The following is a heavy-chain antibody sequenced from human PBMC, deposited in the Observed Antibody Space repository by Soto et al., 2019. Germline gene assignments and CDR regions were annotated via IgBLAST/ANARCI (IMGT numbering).Heavy chain of an antibody. CDR2: IYWDDDQ. V-gene: IGHV2-5*02. CDR1: GFSLSADGVG. J-gene: IGHJ3*01. CDR3: AHAYGGTSWPNDVFDV. Sequence: QITLKESGPTLVKPTQTLTLTCTFSGFSLSADGVGVGWIRQPPGKALEWLALIYWDDDQRYSPSLKTRLTITKDTSKNQVVLTMTNMDPVDTATYYCAHAYGGTSWPNDVFDVWGQRTVVTVSS. D-gene: IGHD2-2*01.